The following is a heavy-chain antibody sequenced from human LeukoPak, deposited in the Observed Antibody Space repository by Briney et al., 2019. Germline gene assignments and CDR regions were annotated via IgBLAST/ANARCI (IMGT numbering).Heavy chain of an antibody. CDR1: TGSLSGYS. D-gene: IGHD7-27*01. J-gene: IGHJ3*01. V-gene: IGHV4-34*01. Sequence: PSETPSLTCSVYTGSLSGYSWTWIRQTPGKGLEWIGELHESRRTDYNPSLKSRVTISRDTSKNQFSLTLTSVTAADTAVYYCARSQSVWAAPGFDVWGQGTLVTVS. CDR2: LHESRRT. CDR3: ARSQSVWAAPGFDV.